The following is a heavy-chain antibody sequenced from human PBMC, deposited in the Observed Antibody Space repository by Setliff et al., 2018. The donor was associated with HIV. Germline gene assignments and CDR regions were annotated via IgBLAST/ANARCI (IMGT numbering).Heavy chain of an antibody. Sequence: ASVKVSCKASGYTFTSYYIHWVRLAPGQGLEWMGVIHPSGGSTSYAQSFQDRVTMTRDTSTSTVYMELSSLRSEDTAVYYCARVRYCSGGSCYGGEYWFDPWGQGTLVTSPQ. D-gene: IGHD2-15*01. J-gene: IGHJ5*02. CDR3: ARVRYCSGGSCYGGEYWFDP. CDR1: GYTFTSYY. CDR2: IHPSGGST. V-gene: IGHV1-46*01.